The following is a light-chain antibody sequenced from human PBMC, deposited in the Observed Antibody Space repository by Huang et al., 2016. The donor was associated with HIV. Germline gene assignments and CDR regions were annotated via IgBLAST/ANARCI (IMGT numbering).Light chain of an antibody. CDR2: AAS. J-gene: IGKJ4*01. CDR1: QNINSN. Sequence: EIGMTQSPATLSVFPGDRATLSCRASQNINSNLAWYQQRPGQAPRLLIYAASTRATGGHARFSGSVSGTEFTLTINSLQSEDFAVYYCQQYNKWPLSFGGGTKVEI. V-gene: IGKV3-15*01. CDR3: QQYNKWPLS.